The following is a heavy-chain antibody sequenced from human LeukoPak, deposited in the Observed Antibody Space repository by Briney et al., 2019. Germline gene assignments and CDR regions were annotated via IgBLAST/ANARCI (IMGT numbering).Heavy chain of an antibody. J-gene: IGHJ6*03. D-gene: IGHD6-19*01. Sequence: GASVKVSCKASGYTFTSYGISWVRQAPGQGLEWMGWISAYNGNTNYAQKLQGRVTMTTDTSTSTAYMELRSLRSDDTAVYYCARDKGGGWSYYYYYMDVWGKGTTVTISS. CDR1: GYTFTSYG. CDR2: ISAYNGNT. V-gene: IGHV1-18*01. CDR3: ARDKGGGWSYYYYYMDV.